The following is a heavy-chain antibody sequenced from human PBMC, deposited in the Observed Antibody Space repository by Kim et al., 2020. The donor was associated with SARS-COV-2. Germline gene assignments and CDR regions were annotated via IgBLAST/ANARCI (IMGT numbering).Heavy chain of an antibody. CDR1: GGSISSGGYY. CDR3: ARGNYDILTGQN. Sequence: SETLSLTCTVSGGSISSGGYYWSWIRQHPGKGLEWIGYIYYSGSTYYNPSLKSRVTISVDTSKNQFSLKLSSVTAADTAVYYCARGNYDILTGQNWGQGTLVTVSS. CDR2: IYYSGST. J-gene: IGHJ4*02. V-gene: IGHV4-31*03. D-gene: IGHD3-9*01.